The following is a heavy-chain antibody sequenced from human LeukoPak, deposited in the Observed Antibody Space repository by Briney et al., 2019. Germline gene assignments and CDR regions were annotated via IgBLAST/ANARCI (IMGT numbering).Heavy chain of an antibody. CDR2: INTHKGHT. CDR1: GYTLTNYN. D-gene: IGHD2-15*01. CDR3: AREFGHCSGDNCFYFFDL. J-gene: IGHJ4*02. V-gene: IGHV1-18*01. Sequence: GASVKVSCKASGYTLTNYNISWVRPAPGQGVEWRGWINTHKGHTNFLQKFQGRVTVTTDISTNTAYMELRRLRSDDTAVYYCAREFGHCSGDNCFYFFDLWGQGSQVIVSS.